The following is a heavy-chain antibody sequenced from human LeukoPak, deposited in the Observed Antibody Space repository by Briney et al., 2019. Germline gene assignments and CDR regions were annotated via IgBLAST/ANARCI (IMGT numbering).Heavy chain of an antibody. CDR2: FDPGDDET. D-gene: IGHD2-21*01. Sequence: ASVKVSCKVSGYSLSELSTHWVRQAPGQGLEWMGGFDPGDDETIYAQKFQGRVTMTEDTSTDTAYMELSSLRSEDTAVYYCATVKFLNWFDPWGQGTLVTVSS. CDR1: GYSLSELS. CDR3: ATVKFLNWFDP. V-gene: IGHV1-24*01. J-gene: IGHJ5*02.